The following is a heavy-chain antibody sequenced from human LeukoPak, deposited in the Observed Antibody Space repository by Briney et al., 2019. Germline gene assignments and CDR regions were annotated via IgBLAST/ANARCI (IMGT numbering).Heavy chain of an antibody. V-gene: IGHV4-59*08. CDR3: ARLKMGAYFDL. D-gene: IGHD3-16*01. J-gene: IGHJ2*01. CDR1: AASITTYY. Sequence: QPSETLSLTCPVSAASITTYYWSWIRQPPGKGLEWGGYIFYTGDTSSSPSLKSRLTISLDTSKNQFSLKLRSVTAADTAVYYCARLKMGAYFDLWGRGTLVTVSS. CDR2: IFYTGDT.